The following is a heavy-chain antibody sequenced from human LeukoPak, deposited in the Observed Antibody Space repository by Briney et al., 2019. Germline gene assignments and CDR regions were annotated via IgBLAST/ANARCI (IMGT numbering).Heavy chain of an antibody. CDR1: GFTFSSYA. J-gene: IGHJ4*02. CDR2: ISYDGSNK. V-gene: IGHV3-30*04. Sequence: GGSLRLSCAASGFTFSSYAMHWVRQAPGKGLEWVAVISYDGSNKYYADSVKGRFTISRDKSKNTLYLQMNSLRAEDTAVYYCARDRRDRHDYWGQGTLVTVSS. CDR3: ARDRRDRHDY.